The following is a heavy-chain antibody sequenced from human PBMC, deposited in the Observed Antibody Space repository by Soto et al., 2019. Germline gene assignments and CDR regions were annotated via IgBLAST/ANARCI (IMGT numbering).Heavy chain of an antibody. CDR2: IIPMFGTP. D-gene: IGHD1-26*01. Sequence: QVQLVQSGAEVKKPGSSVKVSCKASGGAFNNYIFDWVRQAPGQGLEWMGGIIPMFGTPKYAQTFQDRITISADVSTGTAYMELTSLRFDEAAIYFCARGRDQPPVGVYFDSCGEGTRVTVSS. V-gene: IGHV1-69*01. J-gene: IGHJ4*02. CDR3: ARGRDQPPVGVYFDS. CDR1: GGAFNNYI.